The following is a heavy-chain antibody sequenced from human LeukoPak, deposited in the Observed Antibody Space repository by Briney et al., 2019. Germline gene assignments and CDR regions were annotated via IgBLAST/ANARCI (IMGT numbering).Heavy chain of an antibody. CDR3: ARVGGYCSIVSNCYGDY. Sequence: PGGSLRLSCAASGFTFSIYSMNWVRQAPGKGLEWVSCISSGSTNIYYADSVRGRFTISRDNAKNSLYLQMNSLRAEDTAVYYCARVGGYCSIVSNCYGDYWGQGALVTVSS. V-gene: IGHV3-21*01. CDR1: GFTFSIYS. J-gene: IGHJ4*02. CDR2: ISSGSTNI. D-gene: IGHD2-2*03.